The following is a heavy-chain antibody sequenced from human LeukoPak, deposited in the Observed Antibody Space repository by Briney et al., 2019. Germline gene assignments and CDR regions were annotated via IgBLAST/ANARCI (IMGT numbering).Heavy chain of an antibody. CDR1: GGSISSYY. J-gene: IGHJ4*02. CDR2: IYYSGST. CDR3: ARRIRDRITMVRGVISAFDY. Sequence: PSETLSLTCTVSGGSISSYYWSWIRQPPGKGLEWIGYIYYSGSTNYNPSLKSRVTISVDTSKNQFSLKLSSVTAADTAVYYCARRIRDRITMVRGVISAFDYWGQGTLVTVSS. D-gene: IGHD3-10*01. V-gene: IGHV4-59*01.